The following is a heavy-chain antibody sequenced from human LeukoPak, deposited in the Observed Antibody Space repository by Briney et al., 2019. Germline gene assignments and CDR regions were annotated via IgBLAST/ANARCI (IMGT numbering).Heavy chain of an antibody. V-gene: IGHV4-39*07. CDR3: ARVSGSGLYGMDV. CDR1: GGSISSSSYY. J-gene: IGHJ6*02. D-gene: IGHD3-10*01. CDR2: IYYSGST. Sequence: PETLSLTCTVSGGSISSSSYYWGWIRQPPGKGLEWIGSIYYSGSTYYNPSLKSRVTISVDTSKNQFSLKLSSVTAADTAVYYCARVSGSGLYGMDVWGQGTTVTVSS.